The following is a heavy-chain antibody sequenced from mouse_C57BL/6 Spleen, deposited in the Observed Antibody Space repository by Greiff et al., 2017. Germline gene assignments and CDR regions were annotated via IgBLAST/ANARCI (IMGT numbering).Heavy chain of an antibody. J-gene: IGHJ2*01. CDR3: ENGMATVDY. CDR2: IYPSNGST. D-gene: IGHD2-3*01. Sequence: QVQLQQPGPELVKPGASVKLSCKASGYTFTSYWMHWVKQRPGQGLEWIGRIYPSNGSTKYNEKFKSKATLTVDKSSSTAYMQHHSLTSEDSAVYVVENGMATVDYWGQGTTVTVSS. CDR1: GYTFTSYW. V-gene: IGHV1-53*01.